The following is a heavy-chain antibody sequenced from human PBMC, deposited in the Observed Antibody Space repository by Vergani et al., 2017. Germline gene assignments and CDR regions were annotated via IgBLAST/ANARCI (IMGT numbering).Heavy chain of an antibody. D-gene: IGHD2-15*01. CDR3: ARDGDCSGGSCSSRFYYYYTGMDV. Sequence: QVQLVQSGAEVKKPGATVKVSCKGSGYTFTSFGISWVRLAPGQGLEWLGWIIVHNGDTIYAQKLQGRVNLTTDTSANTAYMELRSLRFDDTAVYFCARDGDCSGGSCSSRFYYYYTGMDVWGPGTTVTVSS. CDR1: GYTFTSFG. V-gene: IGHV1-18*01. CDR2: IIVHNGDT. J-gene: IGHJ6*02.